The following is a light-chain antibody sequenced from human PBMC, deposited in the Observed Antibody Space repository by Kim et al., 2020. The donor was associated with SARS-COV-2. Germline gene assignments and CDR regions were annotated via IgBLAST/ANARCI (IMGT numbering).Light chain of an antibody. Sequence: ASPGEIFNLSCGASHDVNSKLAWYQQKPGQSPRLLIYDASVRATGVPGRFSGSGSATEFSLTIFSLQSDDVAVYYCQQSDNWPPTFGQGTKVDIK. V-gene: IGKV3-15*01. CDR2: DAS. CDR3: QQSDNWPPT. CDR1: HDVNSK. J-gene: IGKJ1*01.